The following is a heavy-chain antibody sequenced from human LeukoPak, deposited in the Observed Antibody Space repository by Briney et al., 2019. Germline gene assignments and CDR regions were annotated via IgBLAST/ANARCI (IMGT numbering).Heavy chain of an antibody. J-gene: IGHJ3*02. CDR3: AKDRLLSDDAFDI. CDR2: ISKDGSNK. Sequence: GGSLRLSCAVSGFTLSDHGMHWVRQAPGKGLEWLAVISKDGSNKYYADSVKGRFTISRDNSKNTLYLQMNSLRAEDTAVYYCAKDRLLSDDAFDIWGQGTMVTVSS. V-gene: IGHV3-30*18. D-gene: IGHD3-3*01. CDR1: GFTLSDHG.